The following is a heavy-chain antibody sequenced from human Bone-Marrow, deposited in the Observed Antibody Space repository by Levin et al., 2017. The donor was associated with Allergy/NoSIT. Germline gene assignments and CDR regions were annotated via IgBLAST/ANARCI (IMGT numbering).Heavy chain of an antibody. CDR3: ARERRIVGATSAYSGLEV. V-gene: IGHV3-7*01. J-gene: IGHJ6*02. CDR2: IKPDGREK. D-gene: IGHD1-26*01. CDR1: GFTFSNYW. Sequence: GESLKISCAASGFTFSNYWMSWVRQAPGKGLEWVANIKPDGREKNFVDSVKGRFTISRDNAKNLVYLQMDSLRAEDTAVYYCARERRIVGATSAYSGLEVWGQGTTVTVSS.